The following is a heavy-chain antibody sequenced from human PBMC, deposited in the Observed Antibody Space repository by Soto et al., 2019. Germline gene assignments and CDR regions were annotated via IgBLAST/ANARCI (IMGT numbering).Heavy chain of an antibody. CDR2: ISSSSTI. J-gene: IGHJ6*02. Sequence: GGSLRLSCAASGFTFSSYSMNWVRQAPGKGLEWVSYISSSSTIYYADSVKGRFTISRDNAKNSLYLQMNSLRDEDTAVYYCARDGGWHQVSGMDVWGQGTTVTVS. D-gene: IGHD2-15*01. CDR1: GFTFSSYS. V-gene: IGHV3-48*02. CDR3: ARDGGWHQVSGMDV.